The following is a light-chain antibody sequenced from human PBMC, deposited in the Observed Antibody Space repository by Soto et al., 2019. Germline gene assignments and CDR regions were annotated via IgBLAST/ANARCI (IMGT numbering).Light chain of an antibody. CDR3: QQLNSYPIT. Sequence: IQLTQSPSSLSASVGDRVTITCRASQGISSYLAWYQLKPGKAPKLLIYSTSTLQSGVPSRFSGSGSGSDFTLTISSLQPEDFATYYCQQLNSYPITFGQGTRLE. CDR1: QGISSY. CDR2: STS. J-gene: IGKJ5*01. V-gene: IGKV1-9*01.